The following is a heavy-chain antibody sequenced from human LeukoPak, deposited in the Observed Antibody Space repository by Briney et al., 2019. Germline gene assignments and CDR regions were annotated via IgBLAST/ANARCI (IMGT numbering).Heavy chain of an antibody. CDR3: AYAVDTAMVPFDY. D-gene: IGHD5-18*01. CDR1: GFTFSSYA. CDR2: ISGSGGST. Sequence: GGSLRLSCAASGFTFSSYAMSWVRQAPGKGLEWVSAISGSGGSTYYADSVKGRFTISRDNSKNTLYLQMSSLRAEDTAVYYCAYAVDTAMVPFDYWGQGTLVTVSS. V-gene: IGHV3-23*01. J-gene: IGHJ4*02.